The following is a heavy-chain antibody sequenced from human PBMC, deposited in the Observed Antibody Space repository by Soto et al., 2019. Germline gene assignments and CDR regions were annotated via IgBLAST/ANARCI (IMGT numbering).Heavy chain of an antibody. CDR1: GFTFSSYA. J-gene: IGHJ4*02. D-gene: IGHD2-15*01. Sequence: EVQLLESGGGLVQPGGSLRLSCAASGFTFSSYAMSWVRQAPGKGLEWVSAISGSGGSTYYADSVKGRFTISRDNSKNTLYLKMNSRRAEDTAVYYCPTRAVVAATLFDYWGQGTLVTVSS. CDR3: PTRAVVAATLFDY. CDR2: ISGSGGST. V-gene: IGHV3-23*01.